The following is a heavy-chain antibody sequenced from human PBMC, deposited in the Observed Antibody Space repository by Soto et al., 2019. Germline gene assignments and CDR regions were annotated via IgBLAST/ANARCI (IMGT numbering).Heavy chain of an antibody. D-gene: IGHD6-19*01. V-gene: IGHV3-21*06. CDR2: ISSHGRDI. CDR1: GFTFTSDS. CDR3: ARGAALAGKLDL. Sequence: EVQLVESGGGLVKPGGSVRLSCEASGFTFTSDSMTWVRQAPGKGLEWVSSISSHGRDIFYADSVKGRFTNSRDNAKDSLHMQMNSLTGEDSAVYYCARGAALAGKLDLWGQGTLVTVSS. J-gene: IGHJ4*02.